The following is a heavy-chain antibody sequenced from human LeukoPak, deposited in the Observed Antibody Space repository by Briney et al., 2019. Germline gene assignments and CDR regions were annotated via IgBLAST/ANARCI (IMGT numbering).Heavy chain of an antibody. CDR2: INPNSGGT. D-gene: IGHD3-3*01. CDR3: ARVMGFLEWTQGFDY. V-gene: IGHV1-2*02. Sequence: ASVKVSCKASGYTFTGYYMHWVRQAPGQGLEWMGWINPNSGGTNYAQKFQGRVTMIRDTSISTAYMELSRLRSDDTAVYYCARVMGFLEWTQGFDYWGQGTLVTVSS. CDR1: GYTFTGYY. J-gene: IGHJ4*02.